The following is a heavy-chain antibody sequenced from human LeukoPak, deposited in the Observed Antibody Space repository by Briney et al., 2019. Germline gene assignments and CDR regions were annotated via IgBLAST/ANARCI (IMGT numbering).Heavy chain of an antibody. CDR2: IIPILGIA. CDR3: ARGGFLDYYDSSGYYYNY. D-gene: IGHD3-22*01. CDR1: GYTFTSYG. Sequence: SVKVSCKASGYTFTSYGISWVRQAPGQGLEWMGRIIPILGIANYAQKFQGRVTITADKSTSTAYMELSSLRSEDTAVYYCARGGFLDYYDSSGYYYNYWGQGTLVTVSS. J-gene: IGHJ4*02. V-gene: IGHV1-69*04.